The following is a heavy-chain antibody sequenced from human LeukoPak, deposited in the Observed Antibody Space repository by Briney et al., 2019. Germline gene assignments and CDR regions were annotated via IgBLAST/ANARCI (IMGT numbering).Heavy chain of an antibody. CDR1: GFTFSSHS. CDR2: ISGDSHHI. CDR3: AKFETVAVIVMDF. Sequence: PGGSLRLSCAGSGFTFSSHSLNWVRQAPGKGLEWVSSISGDSHHIFYADSVKGRFTISRDNAKNSLYLQMNSLKAEDTAAYYCAKFETVAVIVMDFWGQGTLVTVSS. J-gene: IGHJ4*02. D-gene: IGHD6-19*01. V-gene: IGHV3-21*01.